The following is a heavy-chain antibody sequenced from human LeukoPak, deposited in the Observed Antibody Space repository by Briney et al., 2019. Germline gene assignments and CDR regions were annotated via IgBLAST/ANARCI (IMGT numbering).Heavy chain of an antibody. J-gene: IGHJ6*03. CDR2: IIPIFGTA. CDR3: ATRYCSGGSCPNYYYYYINV. D-gene: IGHD2-15*01. Sequence: GASVKVSCKASGYTFTSNGISWVRQAPGQGLEWMGGIIPIFGTANYAQKFQGRVTITADESTSTAYMELSSLRSEDTAVYYCATRYCSGGSCPNYYYYYINVWGKGTTVTISS. CDR1: GYTFTSNG. V-gene: IGHV1-69*13.